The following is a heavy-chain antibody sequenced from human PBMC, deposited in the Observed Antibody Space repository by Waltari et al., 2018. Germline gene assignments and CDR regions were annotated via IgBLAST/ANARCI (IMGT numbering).Heavy chain of an antibody. CDR1: GGSISSSSYY. J-gene: IGHJ4*02. CDR2: IYYSGST. Sequence: QLQLQESGPGLVKPSETLSLTCTVSGGSISSSSYYWGWIRQPPGKGLEWIGSIYYSGSTYYNPSLKSRVTISVDTSKNQFSLKLSSVTAADTAVYYCARDDNREGFDYWGQGTLVTVSS. V-gene: IGHV4-39*07. D-gene: IGHD3-22*01. CDR3: ARDDNREGFDY.